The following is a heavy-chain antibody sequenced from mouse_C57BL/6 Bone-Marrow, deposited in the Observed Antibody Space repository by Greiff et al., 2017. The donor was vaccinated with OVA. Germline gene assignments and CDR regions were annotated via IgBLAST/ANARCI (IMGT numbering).Heavy chain of an antibody. V-gene: IGHV5-4*03. Sequence: EVMLVESGGGLVKPGGSLKLSCAASGFTFSSYAMSWVRQTPEKRLEWVATISDGGSYTYYPDNVKGRFTISRDNAKNNLYLQMSHLKSEDTAMYYCARADYYGAWFAYWGQGTLVTVSA. CDR2: ISDGGSYT. CDR1: GFTFSSYA. J-gene: IGHJ3*01. D-gene: IGHD1-1*01. CDR3: ARADYYGAWFAY.